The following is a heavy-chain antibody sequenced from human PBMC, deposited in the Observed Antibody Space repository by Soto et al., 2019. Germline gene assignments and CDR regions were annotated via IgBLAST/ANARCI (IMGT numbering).Heavy chain of an antibody. CDR2: IPYDGSNK. CDR1: GFTFSSYG. Sequence: GGSLRLSCAASGFTFSSYGMHWVRQAPGKGLEWVAVIPYDGSNKYYADSVKGRFTISRDNSKNTLYLQMNSLRAEDTAVYYCARAETIVAAPFDYWGQGTLVTVSS. CDR3: ARAETIVAAPFDY. V-gene: IGHV3-30*03. D-gene: IGHD1-26*01. J-gene: IGHJ4*02.